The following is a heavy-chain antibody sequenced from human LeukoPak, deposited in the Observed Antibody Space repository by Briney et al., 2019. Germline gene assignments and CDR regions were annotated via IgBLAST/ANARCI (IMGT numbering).Heavy chain of an antibody. CDR2: IYYSGST. CDR3: ARLQTAYYYYGMDV. CDR1: GGSISSYC. J-gene: IGHJ6*02. V-gene: IGHV4-59*08. Sequence: PSETLSLTCTVSGGSISSYCWSWIRQPPGKGLEWIGYIYYSGSTNYNPSFKSRVTISVDTSKNQFSLKLSSVTAADTAVYYCARLQTAYYYYGMDVWGQGTTVTVSS.